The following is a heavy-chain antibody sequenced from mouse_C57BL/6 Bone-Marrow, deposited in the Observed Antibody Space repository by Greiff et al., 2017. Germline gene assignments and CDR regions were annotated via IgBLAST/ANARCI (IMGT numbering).Heavy chain of an antibody. D-gene: IGHD6-2*01. CDR2: INPNYGGT. J-gene: IGHJ2*01. CDR1: GYTLTDYY. V-gene: IGHV1-26*01. Sequence: VQLQQSGPELVKPGASVKISCKASGYTLTDYYMNWVKQSHGKSLEWIGDINPNYGGTSYNQKFKGKATLTVEKSSSTAYMELRSLTSEDSAVYYCARSLVFDYWGQGTTLTVSS. CDR3: ARSLVFDY.